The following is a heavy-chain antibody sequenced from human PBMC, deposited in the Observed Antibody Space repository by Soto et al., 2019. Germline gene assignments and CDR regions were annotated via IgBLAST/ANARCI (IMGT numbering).Heavy chain of an antibody. CDR3: ARDPSDIVVVPAAMSLDY. D-gene: IGHD2-2*01. Sequence: ASVKVSSKASGYTLSSYYMHGVRQSPGQGLEWMGIINASGGSTSYAQKLQGRVTMTRDTSTSTAYMELRSLRSDDTAVYYCARDPSDIVVVPAAMSLDYWGQGTLVTVSS. CDR1: GYTLSSYY. CDR2: INASGGST. J-gene: IGHJ4*02. V-gene: IGHV1-46*01.